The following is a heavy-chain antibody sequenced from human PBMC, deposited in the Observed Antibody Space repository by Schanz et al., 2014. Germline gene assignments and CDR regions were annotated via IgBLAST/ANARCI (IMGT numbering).Heavy chain of an antibody. CDR3: ARESSNDIVLVPGAVFDH. CDR1: GFTFSSYA. D-gene: IGHD2-2*01. V-gene: IGHV3-30*04. CDR2: VPFDGSQK. Sequence: VQLLESGGGVVQPGRSLRLSCAASGFTFSSYALHWVRQAPGKGLEWVAFVPFDGSQKFYADSVKGRFTISRDNSKNTVYLRMNSLRPGDTAVYYCARESSNDIVLVPGAVFDHWGQGILVTVSS. J-gene: IGHJ4*02.